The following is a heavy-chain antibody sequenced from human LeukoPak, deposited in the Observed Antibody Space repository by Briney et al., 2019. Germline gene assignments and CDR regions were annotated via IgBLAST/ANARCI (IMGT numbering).Heavy chain of an antibody. CDR2: VNHSGST. V-gene: IGHV4-34*01. Sequence: SETLSLTCAVYGGSFSGYYWSWIRQPPGKGLEWIGEVNHSGSTNHNLSLKSRVSISVDTSKNQFSLRLNSVTAADTAVYYCARGRRDDFWSGYSLYYFDYWGEGTLVTVSS. D-gene: IGHD3-3*01. CDR3: ARGRRDDFWSGYSLYYFDY. J-gene: IGHJ4*02. CDR1: GGSFSGYY.